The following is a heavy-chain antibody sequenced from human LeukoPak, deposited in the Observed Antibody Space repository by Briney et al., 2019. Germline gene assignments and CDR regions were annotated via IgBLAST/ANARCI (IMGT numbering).Heavy chain of an antibody. D-gene: IGHD5-18*01. CDR2: MNPNSGST. Sequence: ASVKVSCKASGYTFTSYDINWVRQATGQGLEWMGWMNPNSGSTGYAQKFQGRVTITRNTSISTAYMELSSLRSEDTAVYYCARVRRGYSYGYYFDYWGQGTLVTVSS. V-gene: IGHV1-8*03. CDR3: ARVRRGYSYGYYFDY. CDR1: GYTFTSYD. J-gene: IGHJ4*02.